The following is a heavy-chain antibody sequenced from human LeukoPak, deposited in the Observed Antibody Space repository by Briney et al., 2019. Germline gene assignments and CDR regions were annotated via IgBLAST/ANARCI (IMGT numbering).Heavy chain of an antibody. CDR2: IYYSGST. CDR3: ARRSGGKCSGDRCLMVLRWFDP. V-gene: IGHV4-39*01. Sequence: SETLSLTCTVSGGSISSSSYYWGWIRQPPGKGLEWIGSIYYSGSTYYNPSLKSRVTISVDTSKNQFSLKLSSVTAADTAVYYCARRSGGKCSGDRCLMVLRWFDPWGQGTLVTVSS. CDR1: GGSISSSSYY. D-gene: IGHD2-15*01. J-gene: IGHJ5*02.